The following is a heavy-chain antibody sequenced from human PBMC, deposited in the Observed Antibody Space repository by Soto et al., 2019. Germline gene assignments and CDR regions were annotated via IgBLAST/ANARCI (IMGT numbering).Heavy chain of an antibody. CDR3: AHKRDVSRGFKS. CDR1: GFSFSINGVA. Sequence: QITLKESGPTLVKPTQTLTLTCTFSGFSFSINGVAVGWIRQPPVQALEWLALIFWDDDQRYNPSLKKRLTITKDTSRNQFALTMTYMDPVDTATYYCAHKRDVSRGFKSWGQGTLFTVSS. CDR2: IFWDDDQ. J-gene: IGHJ5*01. V-gene: IGHV2-5*02.